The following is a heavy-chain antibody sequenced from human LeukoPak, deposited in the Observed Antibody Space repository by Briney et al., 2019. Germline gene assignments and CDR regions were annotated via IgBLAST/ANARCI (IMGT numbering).Heavy chain of an antibody. CDR3: ARISGPSAFDI. CDR1: GFSLSTSGVR. Sequence: SGPTLVNPTQTLTLTCTFSGFSLSTSGVRVSWIRQPPGKALEWLARIDWDDDKFYSTSLKTRLTISKDTSKNQVVLTMTNMDPVDTATYYCARISGPSAFDIWGQGTMITVSS. D-gene: IGHD6-25*01. CDR2: IDWDDDK. J-gene: IGHJ3*02. V-gene: IGHV2-70*04.